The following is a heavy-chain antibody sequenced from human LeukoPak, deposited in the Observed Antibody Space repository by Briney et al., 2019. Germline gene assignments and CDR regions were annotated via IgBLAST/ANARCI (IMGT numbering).Heavy chain of an antibody. Sequence: SETLSLTCTVSGGSISSSSYYWGWIRQPPGKGLEWIGSIYYSGSTYYNPSLKSRVTISVDTSKNQFSLKLSSVTAADTAVYYCARHRDIAATIDYWGQGTLVTVSS. CDR2: IYYSGST. J-gene: IGHJ4*02. V-gene: IGHV4-39*01. CDR3: ARHRDIAATIDY. CDR1: GGSISSSSYY. D-gene: IGHD5-12*01.